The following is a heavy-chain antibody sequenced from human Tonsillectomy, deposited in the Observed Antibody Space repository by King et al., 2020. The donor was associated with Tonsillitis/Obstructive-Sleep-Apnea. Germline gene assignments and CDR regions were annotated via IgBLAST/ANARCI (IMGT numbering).Heavy chain of an antibody. CDR2: IYYSGST. D-gene: IGHD4-23*01. CDR1: GGSISSYY. J-gene: IGHJ1*01. Sequence: VQLQESGPGLVKPSETLSLTCTVSGGSISSYYWNWIRQPPGKGLEWIGNIYYSGSTNYNPSLKSRVTISVDTSKKQFSLNLSSVTATDTAVYYCASRTTVVTRGYFQHWGQGTLVTVSS. CDR3: ASRTTVVTRGYFQH. V-gene: IGHV4-59*08.